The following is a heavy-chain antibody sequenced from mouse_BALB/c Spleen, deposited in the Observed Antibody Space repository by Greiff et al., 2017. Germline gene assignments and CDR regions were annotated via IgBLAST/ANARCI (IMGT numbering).Heavy chain of an antibody. CDR2: IDPANGNT. Sequence: EVQLQESGAELVKPGASVKLSCTASGFNIKDTYMHWVKQRPEQGLEWIGRIDPANGNTKYDPKFQGKATITADTSSNTAYLQLSSLTSEDTAVYYCARAPYDYDGWFAYWGQGTLVTVSA. CDR3: ARAPYDYDGWFAY. J-gene: IGHJ3*01. D-gene: IGHD2-4*01. V-gene: IGHV14-3*02. CDR1: GFNIKDTY.